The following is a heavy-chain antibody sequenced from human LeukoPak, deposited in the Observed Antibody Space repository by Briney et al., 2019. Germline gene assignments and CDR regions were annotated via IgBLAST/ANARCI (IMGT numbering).Heavy chain of an antibody. J-gene: IGHJ3*02. Sequence: HPGGSLRLSCAASGFTFSSYAMSWVRQAPGKGLEWVSAISGSGGSTYYADSVKGRFTISRDNSKNTLYLEMNSLRAEDTAVYYVLGRDWVAFDIWGQGTMVTVSS. CDR3: LGRDWVAFDI. CDR1: GFTFSSYA. V-gene: IGHV3-23*01. CDR2: ISGSGGST. D-gene: IGHD3/OR15-3a*01.